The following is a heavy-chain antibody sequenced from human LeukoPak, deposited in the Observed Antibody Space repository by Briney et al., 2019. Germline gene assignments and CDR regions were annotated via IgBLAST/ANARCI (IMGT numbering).Heavy chain of an antibody. CDR3: ASPYCSGGSCSGTFDY. V-gene: IGHV5-51*01. Sequence: GESLKTSCKGSGYSFTSYWIGWVRQMPGKGLEWMGIIYPGDSDTRYSPSFQGQVTISADKSISTAYLQWSSLKASDTAMYYCASPYCSGGSCSGTFDYWGQGTLVTVSS. CDR1: GYSFTSYW. CDR2: IYPGDSDT. J-gene: IGHJ4*02. D-gene: IGHD2-15*01.